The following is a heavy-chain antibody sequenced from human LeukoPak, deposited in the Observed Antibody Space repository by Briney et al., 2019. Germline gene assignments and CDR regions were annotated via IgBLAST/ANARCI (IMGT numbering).Heavy chain of an antibody. CDR2: ISPGDSDS. V-gene: IGHV5-51*01. J-gene: IGHJ4*02. CDR1: GYTFTSYW. Sequence: GESLKISCKGSGYTFTSYWIAWVRQMPGKGLEWMGSISPGDSDSRYSPSFQGQVTISADKSISTAYLQWSSLRASDTAIYHCARLWGQTFDYWGQGTLVTVSS. D-gene: IGHD3-10*01. CDR3: ARLWGQTFDY.